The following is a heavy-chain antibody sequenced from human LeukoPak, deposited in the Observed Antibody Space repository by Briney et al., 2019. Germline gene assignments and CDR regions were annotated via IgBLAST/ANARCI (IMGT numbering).Heavy chain of an antibody. V-gene: IGHV3-53*01. CDR3: ATPLTGLHY. Sequence: GGSLRLSCAASGLTVSSNYMCWVRQAPGQGLEWVADVYREGGAGGTNYAGSVKGRFTISRDGAKNMVYLQMNSLRADDTGIYYCATPLTGLHYWGQGTQVIVSS. D-gene: IGHD1-14*01. CDR1: GLTVSSNY. CDR2: VYREGGAGGT. J-gene: IGHJ4*02.